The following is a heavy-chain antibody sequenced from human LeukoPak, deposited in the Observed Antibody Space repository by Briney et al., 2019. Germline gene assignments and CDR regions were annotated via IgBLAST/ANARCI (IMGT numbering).Heavy chain of an antibody. CDR2: ISGSGGST. Sequence: PGGSLRLSCAASGFTFSSYAMSWVRQAPGKWLEWVSAISGSGGSTYYADSVKGRFTISRDNSKNTLYLQMNSLRAEDTAVYYCAKDWSSGYYYDAFDIWGQGTMVTVSS. V-gene: IGHV3-23*01. CDR1: GFTFSSYA. D-gene: IGHD3-22*01. J-gene: IGHJ3*02. CDR3: AKDWSSGYYYDAFDI.